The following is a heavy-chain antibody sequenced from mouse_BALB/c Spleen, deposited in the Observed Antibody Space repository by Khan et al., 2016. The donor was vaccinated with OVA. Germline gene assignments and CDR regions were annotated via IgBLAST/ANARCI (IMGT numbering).Heavy chain of an antibody. CDR3: AAVGSYYASFVY. D-gene: IGHD1-1*01. V-gene: IGHV1S136*01. CDR2: IYPFNDAT. J-gene: IGHJ3*01. CDR1: GYTFTSYV. Sequence: EVQLQQSGPEVVKPGASVKMSCKASGYTFTSYVMHWVKQKPGQGLEWIGYIYPFNDATKFNEKFNGKATLTLDKSSSTAYMELSSLTSEDSAVYYCAAVGSYYASFVYWGQGTLVTVSA.